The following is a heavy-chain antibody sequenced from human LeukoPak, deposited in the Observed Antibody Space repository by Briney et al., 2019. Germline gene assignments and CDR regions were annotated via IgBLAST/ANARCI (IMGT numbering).Heavy chain of an antibody. CDR2: INHSGNR. Sequence: SETLSLTCGVSGGSFSGYYWSWIRQSPGKGLEWIGEINHSGNRKSNPSLKNRLTMSVDTSKKHISLNLTSVTAADTAVYYCARFGFEYDVGSGIHFYYMDVWGTGTTVTVSS. D-gene: IGHD3-10*01. CDR3: ARFGFEYDVGSGIHFYYMDV. J-gene: IGHJ6*03. V-gene: IGHV4-34*01. CDR1: GGSFSGYY.